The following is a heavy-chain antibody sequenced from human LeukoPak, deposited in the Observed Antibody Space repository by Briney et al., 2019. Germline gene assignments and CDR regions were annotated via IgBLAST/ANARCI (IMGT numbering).Heavy chain of an antibody. CDR1: GGSISSGSYY. J-gene: IGHJ3*02. CDR2: IYTSGST. D-gene: IGHD5-18*01. CDR3: ARDRPRYSYGLGEDAFDI. Sequence: SRTLSLTCTASGGSISSGSYYWSWIRQPAGKGLEWIGRIYTSGSTNYNPSLKSRVTISVDTSKNQFSLKLSSVTAADTAVYYCARDRPRYSYGLGEDAFDIWGQGTMVTVSS. V-gene: IGHV4-61*02.